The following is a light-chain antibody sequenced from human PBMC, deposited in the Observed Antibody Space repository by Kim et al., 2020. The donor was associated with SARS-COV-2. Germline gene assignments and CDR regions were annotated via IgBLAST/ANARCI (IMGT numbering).Light chain of an antibody. V-gene: IGLV3-21*04. CDR3: QVWDSSSDHLWV. Sequence: PGKTARITCGGNNIGSKSVHWYQQKPGPAPVLVIYYDSDRPSGIPERFSGSNSGNTATLTISRVEAGDEADYYCQVWDSSSDHLWVFGGGTKLTVL. CDR2: YDS. CDR1: NIGSKS. J-gene: IGLJ3*02.